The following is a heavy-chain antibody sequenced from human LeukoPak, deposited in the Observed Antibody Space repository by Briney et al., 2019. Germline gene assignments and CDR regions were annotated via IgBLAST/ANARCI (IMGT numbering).Heavy chain of an antibody. D-gene: IGHD2-21*01. J-gene: IGHJ3*02. CDR1: GFTFSSYA. CDR2: ISGSGGST. V-gene: IGHV3-23*01. CDR3: ARGIDRTYAFDI. Sequence: GGSLRLSCAASGFTFSSYAMSWVRQAPGKGLEWVSAISGSGGSTYYADSVKGRFTISRDNSKNTLYLQMNSLRAEDTAVYYCARGIDRTYAFDIWGRGTMVTVSS.